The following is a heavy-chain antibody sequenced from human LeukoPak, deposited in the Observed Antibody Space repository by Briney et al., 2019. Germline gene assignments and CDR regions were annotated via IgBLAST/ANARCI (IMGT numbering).Heavy chain of an antibody. J-gene: IGHJ6*03. V-gene: IGHV4-34*01. CDR3: ARGLAWPHYYYYYYMDV. CDR2: INHSGST. CDR1: GGSISTYY. D-gene: IGHD5-12*01. Sequence: PSETLSLTCTVSGGSISTYYWSWIRQPPGKGLEWIGEINHSGSTNYNPSLKSRVTISVDTSKNQFSLKLSSVTAADTAVYYCARGLAWPHYYYYYYMDVWGKGTTVTVSS.